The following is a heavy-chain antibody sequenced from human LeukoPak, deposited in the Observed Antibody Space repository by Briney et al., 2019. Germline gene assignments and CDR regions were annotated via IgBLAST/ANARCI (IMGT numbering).Heavy chain of an antibody. Sequence: PSETLSLTCTVSGGSISSYYWSWIRQPPGKGLEWIGYIYYSGSTNYNPSLKSRVTISVDTSKNQFSLKLSSVTAADTAVYYCARDKDDYYDSSGHFDYWGQGTLVTVSS. CDR1: GGSISSYY. CDR3: ARDKDDYYDSSGHFDY. CDR2: IYYSGST. J-gene: IGHJ4*02. D-gene: IGHD3-22*01. V-gene: IGHV4-59*12.